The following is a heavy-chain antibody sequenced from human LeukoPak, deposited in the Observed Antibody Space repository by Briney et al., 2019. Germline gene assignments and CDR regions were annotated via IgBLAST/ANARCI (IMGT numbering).Heavy chain of an antibody. CDR1: GFTFRSYA. CDR3: AKGRSKYSSSLRIFDFDY. J-gene: IGHJ4*02. V-gene: IGHV3-23*01. D-gene: IGHD6-6*01. CDR2: ISASGSRT. Sequence: GGSLRLSCAASGFTFRSYAMSWVRQAPGKGLEWVSVISASGSRTSCADSVKGRFTVSRDNSKNTLYLQMNSLRAEDTAVYYCAKGRSKYSSSLRIFDFDYWGQGTLVTVSS.